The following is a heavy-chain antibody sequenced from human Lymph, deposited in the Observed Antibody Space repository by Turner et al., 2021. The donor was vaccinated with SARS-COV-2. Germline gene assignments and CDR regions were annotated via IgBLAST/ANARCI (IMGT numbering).Heavy chain of an antibody. CDR2: INAGNGNK. CDR3: AYSLFWSGYYLV. J-gene: IGHJ6*02. D-gene: IGHD3-3*01. Sequence: QVQLVQSGAEVKKPVASVKVSCKAAGYTFTTYAMHWVRQAPGQRLEWMGWINAGNGNKKYSQKFKGRVNITRDTTASTAYMELSSLSSEDTAVYYCAYSLFWSGYYLVWGQGTTVTVSS. V-gene: IGHV1-3*01. CDR1: GYTFTTYA.